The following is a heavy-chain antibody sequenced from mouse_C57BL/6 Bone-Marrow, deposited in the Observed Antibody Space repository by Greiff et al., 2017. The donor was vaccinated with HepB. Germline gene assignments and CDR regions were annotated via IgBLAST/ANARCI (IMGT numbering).Heavy chain of an antibody. V-gene: IGHV1-64*01. Sequence: QVQLQQSGAELVKPGASVKLSCKASGYTFTSYWMHWVKQRPGQGLEWIGMIHPNSGSTNYNEKFKSKATLTVDKSSSTAYMQLSSLTSEDSAVYYCAREGYYGSSCVWGTGTTVTVSS. CDR1: GYTFTSYW. D-gene: IGHD1-1*01. J-gene: IGHJ1*03. CDR2: IHPNSGST. CDR3: AREGYYGSSCV.